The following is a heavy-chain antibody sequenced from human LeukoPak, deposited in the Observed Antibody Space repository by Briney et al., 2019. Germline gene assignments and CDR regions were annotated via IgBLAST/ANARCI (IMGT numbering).Heavy chain of an antibody. CDR2: ISDSGGRT. CDR1: GITLSNYG. Sequence: GGSLRLSCAVSGITLSNYGMSWVRQAPGKGLEWVAGISDSGGRTNYADSAKGRFTISRDNPKNTLYLQMNSLRAEDTAVYFCAKRGVVIRVILVGFHKEAYYFDFWGQGALVTVSS. CDR3: AKRGVVIRVILVGFHKEAYYFDF. V-gene: IGHV3-23*01. D-gene: IGHD3-22*01. J-gene: IGHJ4*02.